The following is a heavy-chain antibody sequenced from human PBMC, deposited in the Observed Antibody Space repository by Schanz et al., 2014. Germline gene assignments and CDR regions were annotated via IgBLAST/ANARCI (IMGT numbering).Heavy chain of an antibody. J-gene: IGHJ4*02. V-gene: IGHV3-23*04. D-gene: IGHD3-10*01. CDR2: LSEGGGGT. Sequence: VRLVESGGGVVQPGRSLRLSCAASGFTLSNYAMSWVRQAPGKGLEWVSALSEGGGGTHYADSVKGRFTISRDNSKNSLYLQMNSLRAEDTAVYYCARIGGSVFDYWAQGTLVTVSS. CDR1: GFTLSNYA. CDR3: ARIGGSVFDY.